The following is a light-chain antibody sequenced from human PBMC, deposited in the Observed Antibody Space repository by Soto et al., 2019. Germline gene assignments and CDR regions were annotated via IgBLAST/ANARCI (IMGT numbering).Light chain of an antibody. CDR1: SSNIGSNT. CDR2: NNN. V-gene: IGLV1-44*01. CDR3: AAWDDSRNGRV. J-gene: IGLJ3*02. Sequence: QSVLTQPRSASGTPGQRVTISCSGSSSNIGSNTVNWYQQLPGTAPKLLISNNNQRPSGVPDPFSGSKSGTSASLAISGLQYEDEASYYCAAWDDSRNGRVFGGGTKLAVL.